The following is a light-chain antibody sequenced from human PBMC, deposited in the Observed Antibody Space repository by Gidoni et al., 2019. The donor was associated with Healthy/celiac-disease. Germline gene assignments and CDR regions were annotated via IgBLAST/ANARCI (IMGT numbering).Light chain of an antibody. J-gene: IGKJ1*01. V-gene: IGKV1-39*01. CDR2: TAS. CDR3: QQTYSRTWT. CDR1: DSMASY. Sequence: DIHLTQSPSSLSASIGDRVTITCRASDSMASYINWYQQLPGKAPSLLIYTASNLERGVPSRFSGSGSGAEFTLTITDLQAEDFATYYCQQTYSRTWTFGQGTYV.